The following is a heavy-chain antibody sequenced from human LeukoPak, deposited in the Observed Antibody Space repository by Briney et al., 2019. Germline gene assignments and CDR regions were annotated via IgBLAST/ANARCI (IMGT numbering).Heavy chain of an antibody. Sequence: ASVKVSCKASGYTFTVYFTHWVRQAPGQGLEWMGWINPNSGGTNYAQKFQGRVTMTRDTSISTAYMELSRLTSDDTAVYYCARDILTDDAFDIWGQGTMVTVSS. CDR2: INPNSGGT. J-gene: IGHJ3*02. D-gene: IGHD7-27*01. CDR1: GYTFTVYF. CDR3: ARDILTDDAFDI. V-gene: IGHV1-2*02.